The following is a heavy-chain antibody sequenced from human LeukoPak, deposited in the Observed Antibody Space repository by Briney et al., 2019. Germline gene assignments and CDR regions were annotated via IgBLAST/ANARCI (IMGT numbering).Heavy chain of an antibody. CDR3: ARDLTVTSTCWFDR. Sequence: GGSLRLSCAVSGFTFSSYSMNWVRQAPGKGLEWVSSITSSSSYIDYADSVKGRFTISRDNAKNSLYLQMNSLRAEDTAVYYCARDLTVTSTCWFDRWGQGTLVTVSS. CDR1: GFTFSSYS. CDR2: ITSSSSYI. V-gene: IGHV3-21*01. J-gene: IGHJ5*02. D-gene: IGHD4-11*01.